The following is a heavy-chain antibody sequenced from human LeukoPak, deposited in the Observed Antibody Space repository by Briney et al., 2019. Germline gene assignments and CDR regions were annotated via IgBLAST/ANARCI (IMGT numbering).Heavy chain of an antibody. CDR3: TTDTAAYCDRVWGSYRSCYYYYYTDA. Sequence: GGSLRLSCAACGFTFTHGRRSWLRQAPGKGLEWVGRMKCEPDGRTMDYGERVKGRFTISREDSKNTVNLQMPSLKTNDTAVYYCTTDTAAYCDRVWGSYRSCYYYYYTDAWGERNTVTVSS. CDR1: GFTFTHGR. V-gene: IGHV3-15*01. D-gene: IGHD3-16*02. J-gene: IGHJ6*03. CDR2: MKCEPDGRTM.